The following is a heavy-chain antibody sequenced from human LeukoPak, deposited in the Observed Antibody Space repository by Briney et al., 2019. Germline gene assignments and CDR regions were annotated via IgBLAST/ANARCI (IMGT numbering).Heavy chain of an antibody. V-gene: IGHV4-61*01. CDR3: ARLVYDSSGDYYYFDP. Sequence: PSETLSLTCTVSGGSVSSGTHYWNWIRQPPGKGLEWIGYIYYSGITTYNPSFKSRVTISVDTSKNQFSLKLNSVTAADTAVYYCARLVYDSSGDYYYFDPWGQGTLATVSS. D-gene: IGHD3-22*01. CDR1: GGSVSSGTHY. CDR2: IYYSGIT. J-gene: IGHJ4*02.